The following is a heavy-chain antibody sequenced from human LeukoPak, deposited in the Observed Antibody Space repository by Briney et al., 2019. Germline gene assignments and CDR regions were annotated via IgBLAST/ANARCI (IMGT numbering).Heavy chain of an antibody. D-gene: IGHD6-13*01. Sequence: PGGSLRLSCAASGFTFSSYWMSWVRQAPGKGLEWVAVISYDGSNKYYADSVKGRFTISRDNSKNTLYLQMNSLRAEDTAVYYCAKGYSSSWYFHYYMDVWGKGTTVTVSS. V-gene: IGHV3-30*18. CDR2: ISYDGSNK. CDR1: GFTFSSYW. CDR3: AKGYSSSWYFHYYMDV. J-gene: IGHJ6*03.